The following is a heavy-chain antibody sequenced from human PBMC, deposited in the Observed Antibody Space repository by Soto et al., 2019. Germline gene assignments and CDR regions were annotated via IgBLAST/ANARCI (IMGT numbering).Heavy chain of an antibody. CDR3: AREQQLDYYYYYGMDV. Sequence: EVQLVESGGGLVQPGGSLRLSCAASGFTFSSYSMNWVRQAPGKGLEWVSYISSSSSTIYYADSVKGRFTISRDNAKNSLYLQMNSLRDEDTAVYYCAREQQLDYYYYYGMDVWGQGTTVTVSS. V-gene: IGHV3-48*02. CDR2: ISSSSSTI. CDR1: GFTFSSYS. J-gene: IGHJ6*02. D-gene: IGHD6-13*01.